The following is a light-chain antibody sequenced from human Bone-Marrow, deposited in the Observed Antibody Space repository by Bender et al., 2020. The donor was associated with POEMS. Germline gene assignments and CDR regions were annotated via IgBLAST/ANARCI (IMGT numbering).Light chain of an antibody. CDR1: SSDIGSFKL. CDR2: EVS. CDR3: CSFAGSSTLYV. V-gene: IGLV2-23*02. J-gene: IGLJ1*01. Sequence: QSALTQPASVSGSPGQSITISCTGTSSDIGSFKLVSWYQQHPGKAPKLMIYEVSKRPSGVSDRFSGSKSGSTASLTISGLQAEDEADYYCCSFAGSSTLYVFGTGTKVTVL.